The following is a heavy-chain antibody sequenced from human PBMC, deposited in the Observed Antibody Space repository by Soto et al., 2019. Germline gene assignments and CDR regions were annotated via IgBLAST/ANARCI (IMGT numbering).Heavy chain of an antibody. Sequence: SETLSLTCTVSGGSISSDYWTWIRQPPGKGLEWIGYVYNSGSTNYNPSLKSRVTISEDTSKSQFSLRVNSMTAADTAVYYCARYRREAVAGYTLDNWGQGILVTVSS. CDR1: GGSISSDY. CDR3: ARYRREAVAGYTLDN. V-gene: IGHV4-59*01. D-gene: IGHD6-13*01. CDR2: VYNSGST. J-gene: IGHJ4*02.